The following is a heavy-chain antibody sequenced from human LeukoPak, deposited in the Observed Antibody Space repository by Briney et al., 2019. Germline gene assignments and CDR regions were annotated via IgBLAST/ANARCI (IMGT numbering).Heavy chain of an antibody. CDR3: ARAYYYDSSAYSPDY. J-gene: IGHJ4*02. V-gene: IGHV1-46*01. CDR2: INPSGGST. D-gene: IGHD3-22*01. Sequence: ASVKVPCKASGYTFTSYYMHWVRQAPGQGLEWMGIINPSGGSTSYAQNFQGRVTMTRDTSTSTVYMELSSLRSEDTAVYYCARAYYYDSSAYSPDYWGQGTLVTVSS. CDR1: GYTFTSYY.